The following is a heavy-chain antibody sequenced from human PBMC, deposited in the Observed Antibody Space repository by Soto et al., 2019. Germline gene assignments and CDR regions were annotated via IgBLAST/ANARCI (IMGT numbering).Heavy chain of an antibody. CDR2: ITTYNADT. J-gene: IGHJ4*02. Sequence: QVQLVQSGAEVKKPGASVKVSCKASGYTFTNYGISWVRQAPGQGLEWMGWITTYNADTNYAQKFQGRVTMTTDTSTSTAYMELRSLRSDDTAVYYCARGENYSGSGSYYTPFGYWGQGTLVTVSS. V-gene: IGHV1-18*01. CDR3: ARGENYSGSGSYYTPFGY. D-gene: IGHD3-10*01. CDR1: GYTFTNYG.